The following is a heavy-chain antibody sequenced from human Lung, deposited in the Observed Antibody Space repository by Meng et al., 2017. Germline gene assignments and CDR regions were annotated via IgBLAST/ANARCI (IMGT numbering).Heavy chain of an antibody. Sequence: QLWLVACGAYGHHPGARGKVSVKAYGYPSPASWLHGVPRAPGQGLGGRGRINPKGGDTHYAQRFQGRVTMTGDTYISTAYMELRGLRSDDTAMYYCARDEDISAAGKLFGDYWGQGTLVTVSS. CDR3: ARDEDISAAGKLFGDY. D-gene: IGHD6-13*01. CDR1: GYPSPASW. J-gene: IGHJ4*02. V-gene: IGHV1-2*06. CDR2: INPKGGDT.